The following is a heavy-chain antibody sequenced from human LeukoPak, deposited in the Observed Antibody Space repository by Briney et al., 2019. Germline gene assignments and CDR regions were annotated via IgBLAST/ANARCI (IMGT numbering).Heavy chain of an antibody. J-gene: IGHJ4*02. D-gene: IGHD2-15*01. CDR1: GFTFSSYA. CDR2: IYYTGST. CDR3: ARDTGYCSGGSCYHNYFDF. Sequence: NTGGSLRLSCAASGFTFSSYAMSWVRQAPGKGLEWIGYIYYTGSTNYNPSLKSRVTISVDTSKNQFSLKLSSVTAADTAVYYCARDTGYCSGGSCYHNYFDFWGQGALVTVSS. V-gene: IGHV4-59*01.